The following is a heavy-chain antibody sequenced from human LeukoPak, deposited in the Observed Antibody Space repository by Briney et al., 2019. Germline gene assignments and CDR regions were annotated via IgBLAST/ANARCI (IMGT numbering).Heavy chain of an antibody. CDR3: VRLWDSSGFFGY. J-gene: IGHJ4*02. V-gene: IGHV3-7*01. D-gene: IGHD3-22*01. CDR2: IQKDGSEK. Sequence: GFLTGSWLETGVTGNNLYLSGLRQAQKKGLEWVANIQKDGSEKHYVASVEGRFTISRDNAENSLFLQLNSLRVGDTAVYYCVRLWDSSGFFGYWGQGALVTVSS. CDR1: GVTGNNLY.